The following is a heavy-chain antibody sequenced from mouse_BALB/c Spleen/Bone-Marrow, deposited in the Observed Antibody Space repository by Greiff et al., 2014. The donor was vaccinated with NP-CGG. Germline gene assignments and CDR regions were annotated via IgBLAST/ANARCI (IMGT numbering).Heavy chain of an antibody. D-gene: IGHD1-1*01. CDR2: IDPSDSET. J-gene: IGHJ3*01. CDR1: GYSFTSYW. Sequence: VQLQQSGPQLVRPGASVKISCKASGYSFTSYWMHWVKQRPGKGLEWIGMIDPSDSETRLNQMFKDKAILTVDKSSSIAYMQLSSPTSENSAFYYSASYDGGTAWFAYWGQGTLVTVSA. V-gene: IGHV1S74*01. CDR3: ASYDGGTAWFAY.